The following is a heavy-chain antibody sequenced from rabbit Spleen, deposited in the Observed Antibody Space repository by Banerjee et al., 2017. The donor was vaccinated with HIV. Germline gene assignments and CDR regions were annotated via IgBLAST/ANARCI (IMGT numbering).Heavy chain of an antibody. CDR3: ARDLDAVIGWNFDW. D-gene: IGHD1-1*01. V-gene: IGHV1S40*01. CDR1: GLDFSGDNW. Sequence: SLQESAGDLVKPGAALTPTCTASGLDFSGDNWMSWVRQAPGKGLEWIGCIVTNDGRTFYASWAKGRFTISKTSSTTVTLQMTSLTAADTATYFCARDLDAVIGWNFDWWGPGTLVTVS. CDR2: IVTNDGRT. J-gene: IGHJ4*01.